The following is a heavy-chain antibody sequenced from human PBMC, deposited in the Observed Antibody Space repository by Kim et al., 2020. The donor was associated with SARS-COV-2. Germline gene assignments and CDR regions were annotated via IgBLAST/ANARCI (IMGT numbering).Heavy chain of an antibody. Sequence: GGSLRLSCAASGFTFSSYAMSWVRQAPGKGLEWVSAISGSGGSTYYADSVKGRFTISRDNSKNTLYLQMNSLRAEDTAVYYCAKALDYYGSGSYKYYYYYYGMDVWGQGTTVTVSS. CDR2: ISGSGGST. CDR1: GFTFSSYA. J-gene: IGHJ6*02. CDR3: AKALDYYGSGSYKYYYYYYGMDV. D-gene: IGHD3-10*01. V-gene: IGHV3-23*01.